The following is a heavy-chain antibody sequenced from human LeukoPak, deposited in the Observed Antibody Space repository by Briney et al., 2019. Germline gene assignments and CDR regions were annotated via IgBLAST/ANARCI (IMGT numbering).Heavy chain of an antibody. CDR3: ARGSDCSSTSCYTAYYYMDV. Sequence: ASVKVSCKASGGTFSSYAISWVRQAPGQGLEWMGGIIPIFGTANYAQKFQGRVTITTDESTSTAYMELSSLRSEDTAVYYCARGSDCSSTSCYTAYYYMDVWGKGTTVTVSS. CDR1: GGTFSSYA. D-gene: IGHD2-2*02. J-gene: IGHJ6*03. CDR2: IIPIFGTA. V-gene: IGHV1-69*05.